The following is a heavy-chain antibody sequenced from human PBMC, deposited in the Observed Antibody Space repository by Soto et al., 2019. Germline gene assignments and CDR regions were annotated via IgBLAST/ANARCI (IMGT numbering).Heavy chain of an antibody. CDR1: GFTFSSYW. J-gene: IGHJ6*02. D-gene: IGHD6-6*01. V-gene: IGHV3-74*01. CDR3: ARVTTYSSSSLRFYYYGMDV. Sequence: PVGSLRLSCAASGFTFSSYWMHWVRQAPGKGLVWVSRINSDGSSTSYADSVKGRFTISRDNAKNTLYLQMNSLRAEDTAVYYCARVTTYSSSSLRFYYYGMDVWGQGTTVTVSS. CDR2: INSDGSST.